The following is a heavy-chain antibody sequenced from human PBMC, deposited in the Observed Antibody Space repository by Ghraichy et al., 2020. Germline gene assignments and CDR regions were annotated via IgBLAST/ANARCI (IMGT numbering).Heavy chain of an antibody. D-gene: IGHD2-15*01. Sequence: CAASGFTFSSYAMSWVRQAPGKGLEWVSAISGSGANTYYAVSVNGRFTISRDNSKNTLYLQMNSLRAEDTAVYYCAKDRALGGGSCFDYWGQGALVTVSS. V-gene: IGHV3-23*01. CDR3: AKDRALGGGSCFDY. CDR1: GFTFSSYA. CDR2: ISGSGANT. J-gene: IGHJ4*02.